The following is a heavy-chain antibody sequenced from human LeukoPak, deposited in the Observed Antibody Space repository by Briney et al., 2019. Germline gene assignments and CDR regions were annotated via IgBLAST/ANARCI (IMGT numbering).Heavy chain of an antibody. CDR1: GGSISSSSYY. D-gene: IGHD2-2*01. J-gene: IGHJ4*02. CDR2: IYYSGST. CDR3: ASHCSSTSCYYGY. Sequence: SETLSLTCTVSGGSISSSSYYWGWIRQPPGKGLEWIGSIYYSGSTYYNPSLKSRVTISVDTSKNQFSLKLSSVTAADTAVYYCASHCSSTSCYYGYWGRGTLVTVSS. V-gene: IGHV4-39*01.